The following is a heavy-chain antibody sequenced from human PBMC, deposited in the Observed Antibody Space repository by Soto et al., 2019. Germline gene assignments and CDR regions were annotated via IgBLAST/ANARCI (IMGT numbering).Heavy chain of an antibody. J-gene: IGHJ4*01. CDR1: GYTFTSYG. V-gene: IGHV1-18*01. D-gene: IGHD3-22*01. CDR2: ISAYNGNT. Sequence: QVQLVQSGAEVKKPGASVKVSCKASGYTFTSYGISWVRQAPGQGLEWMGWISAYNGNTNYAQKLQGTVTMTTDTSTTTAYMYLWSPPSDDTAIYYFTTDPGFMSDYCPHGPLVSFSS. CDR3: TTDPGFMSDY.